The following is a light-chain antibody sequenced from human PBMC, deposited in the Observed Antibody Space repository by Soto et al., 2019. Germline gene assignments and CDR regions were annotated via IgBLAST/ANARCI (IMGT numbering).Light chain of an antibody. CDR2: EVI. Sequence: QPVLTQPASVSGSPGQSITISCTGTSSDVGAYDYVSWYQQHPGKAPKLMIFEVINRPSGVSNRFSGSKSGNTASLTISGLQAEDEGDYYCSSYTSASTLIFGGGTKLTVL. CDR3: SSYTSASTLI. J-gene: IGLJ2*01. CDR1: SSDVGAYDY. V-gene: IGLV2-14*01.